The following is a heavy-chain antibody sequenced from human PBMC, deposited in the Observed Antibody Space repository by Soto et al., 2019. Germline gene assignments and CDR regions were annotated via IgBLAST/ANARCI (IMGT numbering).Heavy chain of an antibody. CDR3: AGTGLNGFDVEY. CDR1: VFTFSSYA. J-gene: IGHJ4*02. Sequence: VGSLRLSCASSVFTFSSYAMSCVRQAPGKGLEWVSAISGSGGSTYYADSVKGRFTISRDNSKNTLYLQMNSLRAEDTAVYYCAGTGLNGFDVEYWGQGTLVSVSS. D-gene: IGHD3-9*01. CDR2: ISGSGGST. V-gene: IGHV3-23*01.